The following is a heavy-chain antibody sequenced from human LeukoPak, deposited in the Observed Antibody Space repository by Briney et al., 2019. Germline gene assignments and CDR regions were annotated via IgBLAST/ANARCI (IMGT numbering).Heavy chain of an antibody. J-gene: IGHJ6*03. CDR2: IYTSGST. V-gene: IGHV4-4*07. D-gene: IGHD5-24*01. CDR1: GGSISSYY. CDR3: AREGRDGYNWYYYYYYMDV. Sequence: SETLSLTCTVSGGSISSYYWSWIRQPAGKGLEWIGRIYTSGSTNYNPSLKSRVTMSVDTSKNQFSLKLSSVTAADTAVYYCAREGRDGYNWYYYYYYMDVWGKGTTVTISS.